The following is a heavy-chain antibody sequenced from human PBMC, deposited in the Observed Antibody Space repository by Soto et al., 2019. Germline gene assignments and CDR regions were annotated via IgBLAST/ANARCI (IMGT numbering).Heavy chain of an antibody. CDR2: VSDSGGST. Sequence: PGGSLRLSCAVSGFTFSSYAMIWVRQAPGKGLEWVSGVSDSGGSTFDADSVKGRFTISRDNSKNTLYLQMNSLRAEDTAVYYCAKKGLRGDYYYYMDVWGKGTTVTVSS. CDR1: GFTFSSYA. CDR3: AKKGLRGDYYYYMDV. J-gene: IGHJ6*03. V-gene: IGHV3-23*01. D-gene: IGHD5-12*01.